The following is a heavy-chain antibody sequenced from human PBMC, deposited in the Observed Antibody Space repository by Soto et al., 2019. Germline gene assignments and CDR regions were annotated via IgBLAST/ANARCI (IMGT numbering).Heavy chain of an antibody. CDR3: ARLQAAVPHY. Sequence: SETLSLTCTVSGGSISSSSYYWGWIRQPPGKGLEWIGSIYYSGSTNYNPSLKSRVTISVDTSKNQFSLKLTSVAAADTAIYFCARLQAAVPHYWGQGTLVTVSS. D-gene: IGHD6-13*01. CDR1: GGSISSSSYY. CDR2: IYYSGST. V-gene: IGHV4-39*01. J-gene: IGHJ4*02.